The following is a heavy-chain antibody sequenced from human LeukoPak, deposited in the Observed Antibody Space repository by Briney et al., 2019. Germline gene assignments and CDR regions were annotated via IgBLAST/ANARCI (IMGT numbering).Heavy chain of an antibody. CDR3: ERGEMATIAYWYFDL. CDR2: INPNCGGT. CDR1: GYTFTGYY. D-gene: IGHD5-24*01. J-gene: IGHJ2*01. Sequence: ASVKVSCKASGYTFTGYYMHWVRQAPGQGLEWMGRINPNCGGTNYAQKFQGRVTMARDTSISTAYMELSRLRSDDTAVYYCERGEMATIAYWYFDLWGRGTLVTVSS. V-gene: IGHV1-2*06.